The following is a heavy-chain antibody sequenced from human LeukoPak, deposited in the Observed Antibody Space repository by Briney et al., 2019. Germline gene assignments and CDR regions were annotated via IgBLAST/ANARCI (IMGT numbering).Heavy chain of an antibody. D-gene: IGHD3-10*01. J-gene: IGHJ4*02. CDR1: GFTFSSYE. V-gene: IGHV3-48*03. CDR2: ISSSGSTI. CDR3: ASRLDYYGSGSYFR. Sequence: PGGSLRLSCAASGFTFSSYEMNWVRQAPGKGLEWVSYISSSGSTIYYADSVKGRFTISRDNAKNSLYLQMNSLRAEDTAVYYCASRLDYYGSGSYFRWGQGTLVTVSS.